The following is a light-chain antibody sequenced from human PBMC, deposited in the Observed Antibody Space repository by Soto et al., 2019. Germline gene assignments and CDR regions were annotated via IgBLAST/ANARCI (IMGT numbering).Light chain of an antibody. Sequence: EIVLTQSPGTLSLSPGERATLSCRASQSVSGSYLAWYLQKPGQAPRLLIYGASSRATGNPDRFSGSESGTAFTVTISRLEPEDFAVYYCQQYGNSPFTFGPGTKVDIK. CDR1: QSVSGSY. CDR3: QQYGNSPFT. V-gene: IGKV3-20*01. J-gene: IGKJ3*01. CDR2: GAS.